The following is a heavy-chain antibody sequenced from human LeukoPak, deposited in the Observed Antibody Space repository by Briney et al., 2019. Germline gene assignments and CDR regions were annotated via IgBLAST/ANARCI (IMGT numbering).Heavy chain of an antibody. CDR3: ARLGVWFGSVNWFDP. CDR1: GGSISSGSYC. Sequence: SETLSLTCTVSGGSISSGSYCWSWIRQPAGKGLDWIGHIHTSGSTNYNPSLKSRVTISVDTSKNQFSLKLSSVTAADTAVYYCARLGVWFGSVNWFDPWGQGTLVTVSS. D-gene: IGHD3-10*01. J-gene: IGHJ5*02. V-gene: IGHV4-61*09. CDR2: IHTSGST.